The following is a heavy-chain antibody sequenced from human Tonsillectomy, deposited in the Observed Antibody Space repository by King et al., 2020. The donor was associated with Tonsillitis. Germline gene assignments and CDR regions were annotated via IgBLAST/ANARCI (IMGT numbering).Heavy chain of an antibody. Sequence: VQLVESGGGVVQPGRSLRLSCAVSGFIFRSYALHWARQAPGKGLEWLTVISYDGSNKFYADSVKGRFTISRDNSKNTLYLQMNSLRAEDTAVYYCARPQSPYSSDWYVGSLHHWGQGTLVTVSS. J-gene: IGHJ1*01. D-gene: IGHD6-13*01. CDR1: GFIFRSYA. CDR2: ISYDGSNK. V-gene: IGHV3-30-3*01. CDR3: ARPQSPYSSDWYVGSLHH.